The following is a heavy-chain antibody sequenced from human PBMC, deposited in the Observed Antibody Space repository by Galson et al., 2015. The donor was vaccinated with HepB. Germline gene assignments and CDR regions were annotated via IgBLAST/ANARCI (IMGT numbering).Heavy chain of an antibody. CDR2: IYSGGST. V-gene: IGHV3-53*01. CDR1: GFTVSSNY. CDR3: ARAGFHDYGDLGAFDY. D-gene: IGHD4-17*01. Sequence: SLRLSCAASGFTVSSNYMSWVRQAPGKGLEWVSVIYSGGSTYYADSVKGRFTISRDNSKNTLYLQMNSLRAEDTAVYYCARAGFHDYGDLGAFDYWGQGTLVTVSS. J-gene: IGHJ4*02.